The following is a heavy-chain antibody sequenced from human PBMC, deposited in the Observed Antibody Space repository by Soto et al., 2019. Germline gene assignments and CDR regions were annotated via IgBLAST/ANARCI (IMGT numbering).Heavy chain of an antibody. D-gene: IGHD1-1*01. CDR3: ARRTLGSSIGIGDY. Sequence: QVQLVQSGGEVKKPGASVKVSCKASGYILSSYGMSWVRQAPGQGLEWMGCIYGDDGSTDYAQNPLGRVTVTTDKSTSTAYMQLRDLRSDDTTVYYCARRTLGSSIGIGDYWGQGVLVTVSS. CDR1: GYILSSYG. J-gene: IGHJ4*02. CDR2: IYGDDGST. V-gene: IGHV1-18*01.